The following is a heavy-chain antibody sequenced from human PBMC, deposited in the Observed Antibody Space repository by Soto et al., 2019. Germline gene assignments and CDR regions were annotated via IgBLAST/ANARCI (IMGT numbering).Heavy chain of an antibody. J-gene: IGHJ3*02. V-gene: IGHV3-11*06. CDR1: GFTFSDYY. CDR3: ARGDYYDTSGPFSDAFDI. D-gene: IGHD3-22*01. Sequence: SGGSLRLSCAASGFTFSDYYMSWIRQAPGKGLEWVSYISSSSSYTNYADSVKGRFTISRDNAKNSLYLQMNSLRADDTAVYYCARGDYYDTSGPFSDAFDIWGQGTMVTVS. CDR2: ISSSSSYT.